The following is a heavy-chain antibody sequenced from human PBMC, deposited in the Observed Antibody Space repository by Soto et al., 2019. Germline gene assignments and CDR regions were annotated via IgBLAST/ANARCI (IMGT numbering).Heavy chain of an antibody. Sequence: QVQLVQSGAEVKKPGSSVKVSCKASGGTFSSYAISWVRQAPGQGLEWMGGIIPIFGTANYAQKFQSRVKITADESTSTASMELSSLRSEDTAVYYCARDRTTVTNPRLYYDYGMDVWGQGTTVTVSS. CDR3: ARDRTTVTNPRLYYDYGMDV. V-gene: IGHV1-69*12. D-gene: IGHD4-17*01. CDR1: GGTFSSYA. J-gene: IGHJ6*02. CDR2: IIPIFGTA.